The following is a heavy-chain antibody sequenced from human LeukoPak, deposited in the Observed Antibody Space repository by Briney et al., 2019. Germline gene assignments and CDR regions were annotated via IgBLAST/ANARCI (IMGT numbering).Heavy chain of an antibody. CDR3: AKDRWGYSYGGD. D-gene: IGHD5-18*01. V-gene: IGHV3-7*01. J-gene: IGHJ4*02. Sequence: GGSLRLPCTASGFTFTSYWMSWVRQAPGKGLEWVANIKQDGSEKYYVDSVKGRFTISRDNAKNSLYLQMNSLRAKDTAVYYCAKDRWGYSYGGDWGQGTLVTVSS. CDR1: GFTFTSYW. CDR2: IKQDGSEK.